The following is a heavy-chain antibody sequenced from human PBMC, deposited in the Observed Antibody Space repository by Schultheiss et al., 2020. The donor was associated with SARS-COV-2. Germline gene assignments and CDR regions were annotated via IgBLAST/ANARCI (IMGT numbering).Heavy chain of an antibody. D-gene: IGHD1-26*01. CDR2: IWYDGSNK. CDR1: GFTFSSYA. CDR3: ARGGVGATGVGDY. Sequence: GGSLRLSCAASGFTFSSYAMSWVRQAPGKGLEWVAVIWYDGSNKYYADSVKGRFTISRDNSKNTLYLQMNSLRAEDTAVYYCARGGVGATGVGDYWGQGTLVTVSS. V-gene: IGHV3-33*08. J-gene: IGHJ4*02.